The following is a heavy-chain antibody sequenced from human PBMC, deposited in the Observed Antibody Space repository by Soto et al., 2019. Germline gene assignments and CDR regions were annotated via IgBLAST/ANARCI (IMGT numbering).Heavy chain of an antibody. CDR3: AKSPMVRTFLYGMDV. D-gene: IGHD2-8*01. J-gene: IGHJ6*02. CDR1: ELTFSSFW. Sequence: EVQVVESGGGLVQPGGSLRVSCAASELTFSSFWLSWVRQAPGKGLEWVADINEDGTEKYYADAVKGRFTISRDNAKNSLYLPMNILLAGDTALYFCAKSPMVRTFLYGMDVWGPGTTVTVSS. V-gene: IGHV3-7*05. CDR2: INEDGTEK.